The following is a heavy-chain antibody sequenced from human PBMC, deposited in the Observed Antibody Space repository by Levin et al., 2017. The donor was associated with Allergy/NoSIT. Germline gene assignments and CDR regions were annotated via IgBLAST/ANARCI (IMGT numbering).Heavy chain of an antibody. J-gene: IGHJ4*02. CDR2: ITSNGNNI. Sequence: GGSLRLSCTASGFTFSTYGMHWVRQAPGKRLEWVALITSNGNNIYYADSVRGRFTISRDNYKNTLYLQMNSLRPDDTAVYYCAKAAVADWGQGTLVTVSS. CDR1: GFTFSTYG. V-gene: IGHV3-30*18. CDR3: AKAAVAD.